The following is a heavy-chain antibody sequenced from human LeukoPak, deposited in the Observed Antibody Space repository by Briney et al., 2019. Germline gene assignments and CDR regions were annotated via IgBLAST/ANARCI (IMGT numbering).Heavy chain of an antibody. CDR1: GFTFTSYG. J-gene: IGHJ6*02. CDR3: ARGGVGGSGWLNYYAMDV. D-gene: IGHD6-19*01. Sequence: GGSLRLSCAASGFTFTSYGMNWVRQAPGKGLEWVSYISSTSGTISYADSVKGRFTISRDNAKNSLYLQMNSLRDEDTAMYYCARGGVGGSGWLNYYAMDVWGQGTTVTVSS. CDR2: ISSTSGTI. V-gene: IGHV3-48*02.